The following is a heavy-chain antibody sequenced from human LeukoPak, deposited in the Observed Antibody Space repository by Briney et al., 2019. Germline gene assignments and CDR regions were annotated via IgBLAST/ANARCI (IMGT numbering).Heavy chain of an antibody. CDR3: REGDPGSYHY. CDR1: GFTFSSYA. D-gene: IGHD3-10*01. V-gene: IGHV3-15*01. Sequence: PGGSLRLSCAASGFTFSSYAMSWVRQAPGKGLEWVGRIKSKTDGGTTDYAAPVKGRFTISRDDSKNTLYLQMNSLKTEDTAVYYCREGDPGSYHYWGQGTLVTVSS. J-gene: IGHJ4*02. CDR2: IKSKTDGGTT.